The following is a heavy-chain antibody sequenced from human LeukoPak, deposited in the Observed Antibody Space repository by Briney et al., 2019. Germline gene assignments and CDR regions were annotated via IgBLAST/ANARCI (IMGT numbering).Heavy chain of an antibody. J-gene: IGHJ4*02. CDR1: GFTVSSNY. CDR3: ARAFNAGAYYDSSGYYNDY. V-gene: IGHV3-66*01. Sequence: GGSLRLSCAASGFTVSSNYMSWVRHAPGKGLEWVSVIYSGGSTYYADSVKGRFTISRDNSNNTLYLQMNSPRAEDTAVYYCARAFNAGAYYDSSGYYNDYWGQGTLVTVSS. D-gene: IGHD3-22*01. CDR2: IYSGGST.